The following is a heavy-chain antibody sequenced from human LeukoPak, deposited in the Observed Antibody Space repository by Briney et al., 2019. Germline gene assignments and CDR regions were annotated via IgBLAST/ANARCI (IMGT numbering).Heavy chain of an antibody. CDR3: AKDSGTVTGTGNIDY. CDR2: IGGSGDSR. Sequence: GGSLRLSCAASGFTFSSYAMSWVRQAPGKGLEWVSGIGGSGDSRYYADSVKGRFTISRDNSKNTLYLQMNSLRAEDTAVYYCAKDSGTVTGTGNIDYWGKGTLVTVST. V-gene: IGHV3-23*01. J-gene: IGHJ4*02. CDR1: GFTFSSYA. D-gene: IGHD6-19*01.